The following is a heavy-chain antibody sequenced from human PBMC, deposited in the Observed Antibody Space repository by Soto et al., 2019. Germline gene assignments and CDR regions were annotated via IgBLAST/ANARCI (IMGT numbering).Heavy chain of an antibody. CDR2: ISSSSSYI. J-gene: IGHJ4*02. D-gene: IGHD2-21*01. Sequence: GGSLRLSCAASGFTFSSYSMNWVRQAPGKGLEWVSSISSSSSYIYYADSVKGRFTISRDNAKDSLYLQMNSLRAEDTAVYYCARDLEMIAIPLYWGQGTLVTVSS. CDR1: GFTFSSYS. V-gene: IGHV3-21*01. CDR3: ARDLEMIAIPLY.